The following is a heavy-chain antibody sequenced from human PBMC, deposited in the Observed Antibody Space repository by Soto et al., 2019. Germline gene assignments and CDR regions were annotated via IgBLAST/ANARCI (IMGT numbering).Heavy chain of an antibody. CDR2: IIPIFGTA. Sequence: SVKVSCKASGGTFSSYAISWVRQAPGQGLEWMGGIIPIFGTANYAQKFQGRVTITADKSTSTAYMELSSLRAEDTAVYYCARLTDYSIHYYGMDVWGQGTTVTVSS. CDR1: GGTFSSYA. CDR3: ARLTDYSIHYYGMDV. J-gene: IGHJ6*02. D-gene: IGHD4-4*01. V-gene: IGHV1-69*06.